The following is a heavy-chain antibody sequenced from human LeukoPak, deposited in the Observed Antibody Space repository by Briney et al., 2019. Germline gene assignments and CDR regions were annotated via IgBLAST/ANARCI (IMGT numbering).Heavy chain of an antibody. CDR1: GFTFSSYS. J-gene: IGHJ4*02. CDR2: ISSSSSYI. D-gene: IGHD3-10*01. CDR3: ARGRGSNDFFDY. Sequence: GGSLRLSCAASGFTFSSYSVNWVRQAPGKGLEWVSSISSSSSYIYYADSVKGRFTISRDNAKNSLYLQMNSLRAEDTAVYSCARGRGSNDFFDYWGQGTLVTVSS. V-gene: IGHV3-21*01.